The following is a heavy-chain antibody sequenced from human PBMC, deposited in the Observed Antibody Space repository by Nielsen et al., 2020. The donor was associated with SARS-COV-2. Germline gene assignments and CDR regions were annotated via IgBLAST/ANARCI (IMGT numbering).Heavy chain of an antibody. CDR2: ISAYNGNT. CDR1: GYTFTSYG. D-gene: IGHD1-26*01. V-gene: IGHV1-18*01. J-gene: IGHJ4*02. Sequence: SVKVSCKASGYTFTSYGISWVRQAPGQGLEWMGWISAYNGNTNYAQKLQGRVTMTTDTSTSTAYMELRSLRSDDTAVYYCAREALIVGATIPTFDYWGQGTLVTVSS. CDR3: AREALIVGATIPTFDY.